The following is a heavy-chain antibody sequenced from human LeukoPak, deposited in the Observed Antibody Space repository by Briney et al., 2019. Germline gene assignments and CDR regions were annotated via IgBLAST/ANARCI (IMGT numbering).Heavy chain of an antibody. D-gene: IGHD1-26*01. V-gene: IGHV3-7*01. Sequence: GGSLRLSCEGSGFSFSSYWMTWVRQLPGKGPEWVANIRQDESERYFADSVKGRFTISRDNAKKSVYLHMSSLRAEDTALYYCATYSGAHHKTFDDWGQGTLVTVSS. J-gene: IGHJ4*02. CDR3: ATYSGAHHKTFDD. CDR2: IRQDESER. CDR1: GFSFSSYW.